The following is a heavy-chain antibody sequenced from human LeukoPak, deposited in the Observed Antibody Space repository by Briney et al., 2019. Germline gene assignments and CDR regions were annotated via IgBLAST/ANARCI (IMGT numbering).Heavy chain of an antibody. V-gene: IGHV3-7*01. D-gene: IGHD5/OR15-5a*01. CDR2: IKQDGSEK. Sequence: PGGSLRLSCAASGFTFSSYWMSWVRQAPGKGLEWVANIKQDGSEKYYVDSVKGRFTISRDNAKNSLYLQMNSLRAEDTAVYYCAILSHKYYFDYWGQGTLVTVSS. CDR1: GFTFSSYW. J-gene: IGHJ4*02. CDR3: AILSHKYYFDY.